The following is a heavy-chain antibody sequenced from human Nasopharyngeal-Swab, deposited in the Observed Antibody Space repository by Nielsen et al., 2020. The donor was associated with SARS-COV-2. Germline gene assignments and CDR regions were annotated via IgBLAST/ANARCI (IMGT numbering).Heavy chain of an antibody. D-gene: IGHD5-18*01. CDR2: TYYRSKWYN. J-gene: IGHJ4*02. CDR1: GDSVSSNSAA. CDR3: ARGGYSYGLESFDY. Sequence: LRLSCAISGDSVSSNSAAWNWIRQSPSRGLEWLGRTYYRSKWYNDYAVSVKSRITINPDTSKNQFSLQLNSVTPEDTAVYYCARGGYSYGLESFDYWGQGTLVTVSS. V-gene: IGHV6-1*01.